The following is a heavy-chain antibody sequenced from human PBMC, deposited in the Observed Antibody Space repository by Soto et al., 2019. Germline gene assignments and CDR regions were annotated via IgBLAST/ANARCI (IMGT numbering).Heavy chain of an antibody. D-gene: IGHD2-8*02. Sequence: QVQLVESGGGLVKPGGSLRLSCAASGFSFSDYYMSWIRQAPGKGLEWVSYISSSRSYTNYADSVKGRFTISKDNAKNSLYLQINSLRAEATAVYYCVRDPGGNWFAPWGKGTLVTVSS. V-gene: IGHV3-11*05. CDR1: GFSFSDYY. CDR2: ISSSRSYT. J-gene: IGHJ5*02. CDR3: VRDPGGNWFAP.